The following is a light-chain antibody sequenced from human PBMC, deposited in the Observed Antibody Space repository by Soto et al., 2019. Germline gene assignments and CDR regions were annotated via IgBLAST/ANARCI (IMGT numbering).Light chain of an antibody. CDR1: SSNIGAGYD. Sequence: QSVLTQPHSVSGPPGQRVTISCTGSSSNIGAGYDVHWYQKLPGTAPKLLIYGNSNRPSGVPDRFSGSKSGTSASLAITGLQAEDEADYYCQSYDSSLSGSVFGGGTKLTVL. V-gene: IGLV1-40*01. CDR3: QSYDSSLSGSV. CDR2: GNS. J-gene: IGLJ2*01.